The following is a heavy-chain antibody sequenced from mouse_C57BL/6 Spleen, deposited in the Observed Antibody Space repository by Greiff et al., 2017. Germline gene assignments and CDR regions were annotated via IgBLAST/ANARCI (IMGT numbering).Heavy chain of an antibody. V-gene: IGHV1-55*01. Sequence: VQLQQPGAELVKPGASVKMSCKASGYTFTSYWITWVKQRPGQGLEWIGDIYPGSGSTNYNEKFKSKATLTVDTSSSTAYMQLSSLTSEDSAVYYCARSKLRRGYAMDYWGQGTSVTVSS. D-gene: IGHD2-4*01. CDR1: GYTFTSYW. J-gene: IGHJ4*01. CDR2: IYPGSGST. CDR3: ARSKLRRGYAMDY.